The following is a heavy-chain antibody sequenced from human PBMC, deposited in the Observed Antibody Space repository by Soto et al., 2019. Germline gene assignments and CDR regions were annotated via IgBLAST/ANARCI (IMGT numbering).Heavy chain of an antibody. V-gene: IGHV1-18*01. Sequence: ASVKVSCKASGYTFTSYDISWVRQAPGQGLEWMGWISTYNGNTNYAQKLQGRVTMTTDTSTSTVYMELRSLRADDTAIYYCARGRHVVVVTCALDYWGQGTLVTVSS. D-gene: IGHD2-21*02. CDR2: ISTYNGNT. CDR3: ARGRHVVVVTCALDY. J-gene: IGHJ4*02. CDR1: GYTFTSYD.